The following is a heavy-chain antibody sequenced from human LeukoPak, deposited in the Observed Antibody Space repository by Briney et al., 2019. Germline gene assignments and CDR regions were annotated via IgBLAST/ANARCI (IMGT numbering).Heavy chain of an antibody. CDR3: ARRSTATNWFDP. Sequence: PSETLSLTCAVYGGSFSGYYWSWIRQPPGKGLEWIGEINHSGSTNYNPSLKSRVTISVDTSKNQFSLKLSSVTAADTAVYYCARRSTATNWFDPWGQGTLVTVSS. J-gene: IGHJ5*02. CDR1: GGSFSGYY. CDR2: INHSGST. D-gene: IGHD4-11*01. V-gene: IGHV4-34*01.